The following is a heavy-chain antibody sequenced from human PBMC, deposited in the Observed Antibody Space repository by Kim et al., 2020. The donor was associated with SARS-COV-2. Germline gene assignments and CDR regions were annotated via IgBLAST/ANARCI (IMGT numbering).Heavy chain of an antibody. Sequence: SETLSLTCTVSGGSISSGSYYWSWIRQPAGKGLEWIGRIYTSGSTNYNPSLKSRVTISVDTSKNQFSLKLSSVTAADTAVYYCARGIAVDFWRDNKNWFDPWGQGTLVTVSS. D-gene: IGHD3-3*01. V-gene: IGHV4-61*02. CDR3: ARGIAVDFWRDNKNWFDP. J-gene: IGHJ5*02. CDR1: GGSISSGSYY. CDR2: IYTSGST.